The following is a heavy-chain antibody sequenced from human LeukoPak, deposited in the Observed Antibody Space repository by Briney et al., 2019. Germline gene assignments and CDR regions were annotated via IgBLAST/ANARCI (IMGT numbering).Heavy chain of an antibody. CDR1: GGSISSSSYY. CDR3: ARDQAAAAAQTDDFDY. Sequence: SATLSLTCTVSGGSISSSSYYWGWIRQPPGKGLEWIGSIYYSGSTYYNPSLKSRVTISVDTSKNQFSLKLSSVAAANTAVYYCARDQAAAAAQTDDFDYWGQGTLVTVSS. D-gene: IGHD6-13*01. J-gene: IGHJ4*02. CDR2: IYYSGST. V-gene: IGHV4-39*07.